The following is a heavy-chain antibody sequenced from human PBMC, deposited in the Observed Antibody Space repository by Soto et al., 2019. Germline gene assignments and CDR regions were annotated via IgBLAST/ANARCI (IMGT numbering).Heavy chain of an antibody. V-gene: IGHV3-21*01. J-gene: IGHJ3*02. CDR3: ARDHGLSSYAFDI. CDR2: ISSSSSYI. D-gene: IGHD2-15*01. Sequence: EVQLVESGGRLVKPGGSLRLSCAASGFTFSSYSMNWVRQAPGKGLEWVSSISSSSSYIYYADSVKGRFTISRDNAKNSLYLQMNSLRAEDTAVYYCARDHGLSSYAFDIWGQGTMVTVSS. CDR1: GFTFSSYS.